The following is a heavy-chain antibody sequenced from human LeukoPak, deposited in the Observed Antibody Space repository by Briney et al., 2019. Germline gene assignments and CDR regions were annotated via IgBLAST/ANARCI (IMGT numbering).Heavy chain of an antibody. CDR1: GFTFSNYW. D-gene: IGHD6-13*01. Sequence: QPGGSLRLSCAASGFTFSNYWMSWVRQVPGKGLEWVANIKEDGSEKYYVDSVKGRFTISRDNARNSLYLQMNSLRAEDAAVYYCASGRQLGYWGQGTLVTVSS. CDR2: IKEDGSEK. CDR3: ASGRQLGY. V-gene: IGHV3-7*01. J-gene: IGHJ4*02.